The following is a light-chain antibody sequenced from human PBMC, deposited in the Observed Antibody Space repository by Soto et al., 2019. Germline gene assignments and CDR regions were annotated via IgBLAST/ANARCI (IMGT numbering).Light chain of an antibody. CDR2: GAS. CDR3: QQYGSSPQT. CDR1: QTVSNSY. Sequence: ETVFTQCQVFRSLSLVDRATLYCXXSQTVSNSYLAWYQQKPGQAPRVLIYGASSRATGIPDRFSGSGAGTDFTLTISRLEPEDFAVYYCQQYGSSPQTFGQGTKVDIK. V-gene: IGKV3-20*01. J-gene: IGKJ1*01.